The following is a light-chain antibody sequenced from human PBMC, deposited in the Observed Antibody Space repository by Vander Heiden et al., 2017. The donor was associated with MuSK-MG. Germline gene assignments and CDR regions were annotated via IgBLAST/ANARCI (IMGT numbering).Light chain of an antibody. CDR2: DAS. V-gene: IGKV1-5*01. CDR1: QSISSW. CDR3: LHDNSFPRT. Sequence: DIQITQSPSTLSPSVGDRVTITCRASQSISSWLAWYQQKPGKAPKLLIYDASRLLSGVPSRFSGSGSGTEFTLTISSLQPDDFATYYCLHDNSFPRTFGQGTKVEIK. J-gene: IGKJ1*01.